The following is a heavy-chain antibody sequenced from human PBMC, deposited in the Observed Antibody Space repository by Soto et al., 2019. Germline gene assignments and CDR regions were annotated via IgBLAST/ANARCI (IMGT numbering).Heavy chain of an antibody. CDR3: ARHTIFGTHSYLDY. D-gene: IGHD3-3*01. CDR2: IYYSGST. Sequence: PSETLSLTCTVSGGSISSYYWSWIRQPPGKGLEWIGYIYYSGSTNYNPSLKSRVTISVDTSKNQFSLKLSSVTAADTVVYYCARHTIFGTHSYLDYWGQGTLVTVSS. V-gene: IGHV4-59*01. J-gene: IGHJ4*02. CDR1: GGSISSYY.